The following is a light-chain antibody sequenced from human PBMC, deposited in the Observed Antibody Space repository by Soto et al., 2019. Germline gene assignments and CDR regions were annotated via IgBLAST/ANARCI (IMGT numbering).Light chain of an antibody. Sequence: QSALTQPASVSGSPGQSITISCTGTSSDVGGYNYVSWYQQHPGKAPKLMIYDVSNRPSGVSNCFSGSKSGNTASLTISGLQAEDEADYYCRSYTSSSTYVFGTGTKVTVL. CDR1: SSDVGGYNY. V-gene: IGLV2-14*01. CDR3: RSYTSSSTYV. CDR2: DVS. J-gene: IGLJ1*01.